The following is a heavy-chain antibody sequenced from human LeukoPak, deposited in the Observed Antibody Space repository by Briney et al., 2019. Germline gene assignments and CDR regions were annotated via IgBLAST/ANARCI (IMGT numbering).Heavy chain of an antibody. J-gene: IGHJ5*02. CDR2: IYYSGST. V-gene: IGHV4-59*01. CDR3: ARGNKFLEWLFDSWFDP. CDR1: GGSISSYY. D-gene: IGHD3-3*01. Sequence: SETLSLTCTVSGGSISSYYWSWIRQPPGKGLEWIGYIYYSGSTNYNPSLKSRVTISVDTSKNQFSLKLSSVTAADTAVYYCARGNKFLEWLFDSWFDPWGQGTLVTVSS.